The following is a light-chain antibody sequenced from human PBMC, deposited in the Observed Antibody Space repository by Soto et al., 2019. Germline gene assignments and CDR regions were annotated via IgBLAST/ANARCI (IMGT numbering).Light chain of an antibody. V-gene: IGLV2-14*01. CDR3: TSYTSRNIPV. Sequence: QSVLTQPASVSGSLGQSFTISCTGTSSDIGGYNYVSWYQHHPGNAPKLIISEVANRPSGVSDRFSGSKSGNTASLTISGLHTEDEADYYCTSYTSRNIPVFGGGTQLTVL. J-gene: IGLJ2*01. CDR1: SSDIGGYNY. CDR2: EVA.